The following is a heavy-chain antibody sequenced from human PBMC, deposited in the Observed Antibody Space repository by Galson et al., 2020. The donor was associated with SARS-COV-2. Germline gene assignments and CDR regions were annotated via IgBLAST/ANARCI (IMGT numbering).Heavy chain of an antibody. CDR3: VKDEYSYGHDAFDL. J-gene: IGHJ3*01. CDR2: ISGGAHNT. Sequence: GGSLRLSCVASGFTFSDFAIHWVRQAPAKGLEWVSGISGGAHNTSYADFAKGRFSIFRDNSKNILDLQMNNLRVEDTAVYYCVKDEYSYGHDAFDLWGQGTMVIVSS. V-gene: IGHV3-23*01. D-gene: IGHD2-15*01. CDR1: GFTFSDFA.